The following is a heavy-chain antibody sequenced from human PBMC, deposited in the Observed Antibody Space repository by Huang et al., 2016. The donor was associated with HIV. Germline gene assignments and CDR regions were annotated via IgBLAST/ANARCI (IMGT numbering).Heavy chain of an antibody. CDR2: IAYDAKTK. Sequence: QVQLVESGGGVVQPGRSLRVSCAASGFTFSSFGMHWVRQEPGKGLEWVEVIAYDAKTKYYADAVKGRFSISRDNSKTTVYLQLNSLRLEDTAVYYCAKGGSAAAVLDFWGQGTLVTVSS. J-gene: IGHJ4*02. D-gene: IGHD6-13*01. V-gene: IGHV3-30*18. CDR1: GFTFSSFG. CDR3: AKGGSAAAVLDF.